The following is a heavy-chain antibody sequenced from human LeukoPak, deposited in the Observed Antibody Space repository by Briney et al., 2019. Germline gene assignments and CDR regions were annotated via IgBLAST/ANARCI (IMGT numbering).Heavy chain of an antibody. CDR3: ARATAVAGGFDY. CDR2: IYHSGST. D-gene: IGHD6-19*01. V-gene: IGHV4-4*02. J-gene: IGHJ4*02. CDR1: GGSISRSNW. Sequence: PSETLSLTCAVSGGSISRSNWWSWVRQPPGKGLEWIGEIYHSGSTNYNPSLKSRVTISVDKSKNQFSLKLSSVTAADMAVYYCARATAVAGGFDYWGQGTLVTVSS.